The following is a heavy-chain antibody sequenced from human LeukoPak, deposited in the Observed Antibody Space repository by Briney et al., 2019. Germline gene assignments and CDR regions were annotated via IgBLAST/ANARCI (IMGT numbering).Heavy chain of an antibody. CDR3: ARKGSRIQLWFPVDY. J-gene: IGHJ4*02. V-gene: IGHV4-34*01. D-gene: IGHD5-18*01. Sequence: SETLSLTCAVYGGSFSGYYWSWIRQPPGKGLEWIGEINHSGSTNYNSSLKSRVTISVDTSKNQFSLKLSSVTAADTAVYYCARKGSRIQLWFPVDYWGQGTLVTVSS. CDR2: INHSGST. CDR1: GGSFSGYY.